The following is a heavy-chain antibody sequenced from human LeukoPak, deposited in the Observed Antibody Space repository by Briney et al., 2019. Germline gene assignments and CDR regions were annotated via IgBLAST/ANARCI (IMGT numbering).Heavy chain of an antibody. Sequence: GGSLRLSCAASGFTFSSYAMSWVRQAPGKGLKWVSAISGSGGSTYYADSVKGRFTISRDNSKNTLYLQMNSLRAEDTAVYYCAKDMRAAILPQYWVDVWGQGTTVTVSS. D-gene: IGHD2-2*02. CDR2: ISGSGGST. J-gene: IGHJ6*02. CDR3: AKDMRAAILPQYWVDV. CDR1: GFTFSSYA. V-gene: IGHV3-23*01.